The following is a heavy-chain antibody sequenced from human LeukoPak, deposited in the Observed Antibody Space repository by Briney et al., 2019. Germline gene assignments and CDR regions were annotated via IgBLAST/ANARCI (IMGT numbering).Heavy chain of an antibody. CDR3: ARFPSGRYCSSTSCWTDY. D-gene: IGHD2-2*01. Sequence: TLSLTCTVSGGSISSYYWSWIRQPPGKGLEWIGYIYCSGSTNYNPSLKSRVTISVDTSKNQFSLKLSSVTAADTAVYYCARFPSGRYCSSTSCWTDYWGQGTLVTVSS. CDR1: GGSISSYY. J-gene: IGHJ4*02. CDR2: IYCSGST. V-gene: IGHV4-59*08.